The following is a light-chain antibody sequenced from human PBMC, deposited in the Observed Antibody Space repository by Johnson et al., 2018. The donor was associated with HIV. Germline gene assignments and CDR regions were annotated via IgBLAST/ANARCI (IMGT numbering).Light chain of an antibody. J-gene: IGLJ1*01. Sequence: QSVLTQPPSVSAAPGQKVTISCSGSSSNIGNNYVSWYQQLPGTVPKLLIYDNHKRPSGIPDRVSGSKSGTSATLGITGLQTGDEADYYCGTWDSSLSVYVVGTGTKVTVL. CDR1: SSNIGNNY. CDR2: DNH. CDR3: GTWDSSLSVYV. V-gene: IGLV1-51*01.